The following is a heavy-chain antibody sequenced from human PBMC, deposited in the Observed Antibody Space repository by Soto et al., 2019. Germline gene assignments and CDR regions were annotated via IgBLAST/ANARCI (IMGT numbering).Heavy chain of an antibody. D-gene: IGHD3-22*01. Sequence: QVKLVQSGTEVKQPGASMKVSCKASGYSFAPSAISWVRQAPGQGLEWTGWISAYNGNTNYDQKLQDRVTMTTATSTSTAYLELRNLRSDDTAVYYCARAGQYYDSSGYANWGQGTLVTVSS. CDR1: GYSFAPSA. CDR3: ARAGQYYDSSGYAN. V-gene: IGHV1-18*01. J-gene: IGHJ4*02. CDR2: ISAYNGNT.